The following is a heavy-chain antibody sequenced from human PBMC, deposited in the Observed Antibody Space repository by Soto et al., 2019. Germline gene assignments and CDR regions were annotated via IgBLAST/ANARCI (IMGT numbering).Heavy chain of an antibody. CDR2: INPNGGST. V-gene: IGHV1-46*01. CDR1: GYIFTNYY. D-gene: IGHD2-15*01. J-gene: IGHJ4*02. Sequence: GASVKVSCKASGYIFTNYYIHWVRQAPGQGLEWMAIINPNGGSTNCAQEFQGRITLTRDTSTSTVYMDLSSLTSEDTAVYYCAREYCSGGICYGVDHWGQGTLVTVSS. CDR3: AREYCSGGICYGVDH.